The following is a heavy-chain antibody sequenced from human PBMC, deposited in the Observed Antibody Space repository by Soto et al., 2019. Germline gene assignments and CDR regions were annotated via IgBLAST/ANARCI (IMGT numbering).Heavy chain of an antibody. V-gene: IGHV3-11*06. D-gene: IGHD1-1*01. J-gene: IGHJ4*02. CDR1: GFTFSDYY. CDR2: SSNSGTFS. Sequence: GGSLRLSCEGSGFTFSDYYISWIRQAPGKGLEWISYSSNSGTFSRYADSVKGRFSISRDNTKNLLYLQMNSLRAEDTAVYYCARSGDNYNRLDYWGQGTPVTSPQ. CDR3: ARSGDNYNRLDY.